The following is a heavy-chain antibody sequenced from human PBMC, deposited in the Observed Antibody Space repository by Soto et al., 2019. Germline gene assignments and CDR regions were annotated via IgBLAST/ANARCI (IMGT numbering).Heavy chain of an antibody. V-gene: IGHV1-69*12. D-gene: IGHD3-16*01. CDR3: ARDTLGGAPHFDF. J-gene: IGHJ4*02. CDR2: IIPIFGTA. Sequence: QVQLVQSGAEVKKPGSSVKVSCQASGGTFSSYAISWVRQSPGQGLEWMGGIIPIFGTANYAQKFQGRVMITADESTSTAYMELSSLRSEDTAVYYCARDTLGGAPHFDFWGQGTLVTVSS. CDR1: GGTFSSYA.